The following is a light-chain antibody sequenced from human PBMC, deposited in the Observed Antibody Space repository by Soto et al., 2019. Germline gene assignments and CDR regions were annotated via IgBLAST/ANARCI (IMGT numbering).Light chain of an antibody. CDR2: GAS. V-gene: IGKV3-15*01. Sequence: EIVMTQSPATLSMSPGEKATLSCRASQGVNNYLAWYQHKPGQAPRLLIYGASTRATGIPARFSGSASGTEFTLPISSLQSEDFAVYYCQQYNNWPRTFGQGTNVDSK. J-gene: IGKJ1*01. CDR3: QQYNNWPRT. CDR1: QGVNNY.